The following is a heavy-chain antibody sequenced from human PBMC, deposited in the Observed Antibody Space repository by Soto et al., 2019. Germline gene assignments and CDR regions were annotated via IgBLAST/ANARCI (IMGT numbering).Heavy chain of an antibody. D-gene: IGHD5-12*01. CDR2: LYSGGTI. CDR1: GFTVTINY. CDR3: HGYGY. J-gene: IGHJ4*02. V-gene: IGHV3-53*04. Sequence: EVQVVESGGGLVQPGGSLRLSCAVSGFTVTINYISWVRQAPGKGLEWVSVLYSGGTIYYADSVKGRFTISRHTSKNTLDIHMNSLRCYDTAVYYCHGYGYWGQGTLVTVSS.